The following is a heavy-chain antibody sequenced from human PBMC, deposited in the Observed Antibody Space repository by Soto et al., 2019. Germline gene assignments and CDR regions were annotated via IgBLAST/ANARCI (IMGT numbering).Heavy chain of an antibody. D-gene: IGHD1-7*01. V-gene: IGHV1-8*01. J-gene: IGHJ6*02. CDR3: ARGSFYYYYGMDV. CDR1: VYTFTRYD. Sequence: XSVNETCQASVYTFTRYDINWVRQATGQGLEWVGWMNPNSGNTGYAQKFQGRVTMTRNTSISTAYMELSSLRSEDTAVYYCARGSFYYYYGMDVWGQGTTVTVSS. CDR2: MNPNSGNT.